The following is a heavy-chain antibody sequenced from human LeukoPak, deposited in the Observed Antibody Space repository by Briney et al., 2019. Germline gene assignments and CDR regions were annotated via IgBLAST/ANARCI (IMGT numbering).Heavy chain of an antibody. V-gene: IGHV5-51*01. D-gene: IGHD2/OR15-2a*01. Sequence: GESLKISGKGFGYSCTTYWSGWGRQMPGKVLEYVGVIYLSDSDTRYSPSFQGQVTISADKSIDTVYLEWSSLKASDTAMYYCARHNIGGWFRASNHEYFQHWGQGTLVTVSS. J-gene: IGHJ1*01. CDR3: ARHNIGGWFRASNHEYFQH. CDR2: IYLSDSDT. CDR1: GYSCTTYW.